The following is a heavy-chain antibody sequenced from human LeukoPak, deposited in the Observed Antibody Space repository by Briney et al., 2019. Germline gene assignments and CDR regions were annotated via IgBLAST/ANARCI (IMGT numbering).Heavy chain of an antibody. Sequence: GGSLRLSCAASGFTFSSYNMNWVRQAPGKGLEWVSSISGSSSYIYYADSVKGRFTISRDNAKNSLYPQMNSLRAEDTAVYYCARGRTHDYGVDYFDYWGQGTLVTVSS. CDR2: ISGSSSYI. V-gene: IGHV3-21*01. CDR1: GFTFSSYN. CDR3: ARGRTHDYGVDYFDY. D-gene: IGHD4-17*01. J-gene: IGHJ4*02.